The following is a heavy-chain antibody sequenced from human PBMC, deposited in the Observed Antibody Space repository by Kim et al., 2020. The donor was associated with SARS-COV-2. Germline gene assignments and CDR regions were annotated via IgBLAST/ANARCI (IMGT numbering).Heavy chain of an antibody. CDR2: IYYSGST. Sequence: SETLSLTCTVSGGSISSSSYYWGWIRQPPGKGLEWIGSIYYSGSTYYNPSLKSRVTISVDTSKNQFSLKLSSVTAADTAVYYCARGRYDYVWGSYRPNWFDPWGQGTLVTVSS. CDR3: ARGRYDYVWGSYRPNWFDP. CDR1: GGSISSSSYY. V-gene: IGHV4-39*01. D-gene: IGHD3-16*02. J-gene: IGHJ5*02.